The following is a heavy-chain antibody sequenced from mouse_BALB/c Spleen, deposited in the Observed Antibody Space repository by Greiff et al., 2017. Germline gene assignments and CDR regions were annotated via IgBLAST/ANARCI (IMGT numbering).Heavy chain of an antibody. CDR2: IYPYNGGT. V-gene: IGHV1S29*02. J-gene: IGHJ2*01. CDR3: ARGANWDEKGLDY. Sequence: EVQLQQSGPELVKPGASVKISCKASGYTFTDYNMHWVQQRHGKSLEWIGYIYPYNGGTGYNQKFKSQATLTGDNSSSTAYMELRSLTSEDSAVYYCARGANWDEKGLDYWGQGTTLTVSS. CDR1: GYTFTDYN. D-gene: IGHD4-1*01.